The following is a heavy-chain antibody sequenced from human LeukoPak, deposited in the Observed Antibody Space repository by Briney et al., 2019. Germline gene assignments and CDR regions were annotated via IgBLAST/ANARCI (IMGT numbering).Heavy chain of an antibody. D-gene: IGHD6-6*01. CDR1: GYSISSGYY. V-gene: IGHV4-38-2*02. Sequence: SETLSLTCTVSGYSISSGYYWGWIRQPPGKGLEWIGSIYHSGSTYYNPSLKSRVTISVDTSKNQFSLKLSSVTAADTAVYYCARAEYSSSSDYWGQGTLVTVSS. J-gene: IGHJ4*02. CDR2: IYHSGST. CDR3: ARAEYSSSSDY.